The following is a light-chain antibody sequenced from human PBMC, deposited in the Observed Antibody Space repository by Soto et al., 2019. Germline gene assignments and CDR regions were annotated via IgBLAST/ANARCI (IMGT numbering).Light chain of an antibody. CDR1: QSVSSRY. CDR2: GAS. CDR3: QHYQVGQPIA. V-gene: IGKV3-20*01. Sequence: ILLTQSPGTLSLSPGERATLSCRASQSVSSRYLAWYQQKPGQAPRLLIYGASSRATGIPDRFSGSGSETDFTLTISRLEPEDFALYYCQHYQVGQPIAFGRGTKVDIK. J-gene: IGKJ1*01.